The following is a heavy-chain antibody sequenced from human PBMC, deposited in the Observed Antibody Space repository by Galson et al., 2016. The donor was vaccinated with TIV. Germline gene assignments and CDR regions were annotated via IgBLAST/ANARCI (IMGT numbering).Heavy chain of an antibody. Sequence: QSGAEVKKPGESLKISCKGSGYNFPIYWIGWVRQMPGKGPEWIGIMNPGDSETRYSPSFEGQVTISADNSISTAYLQWHSLKASDTAVYYCAKGKEYYEFWGQGTLATVSS. CDR3: AKGKEYYEF. V-gene: IGHV5-51*03. CDR2: MNPGDSET. CDR1: GYNFPIYW. J-gene: IGHJ4*02. D-gene: IGHD3-16*01.